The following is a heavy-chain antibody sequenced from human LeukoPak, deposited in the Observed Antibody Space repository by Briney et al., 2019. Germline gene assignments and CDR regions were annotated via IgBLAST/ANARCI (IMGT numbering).Heavy chain of an antibody. CDR3: ARISNGIPDY. Sequence: PGGSLRLSCAASGFTFSSYSMNWVRQAPGKGLEWVSYISISSTTIYYADSVKGRSTISRDNAKNSLYLQMNSLRAEDTAVYYCARISNGIPDYWGQGTLVTVSS. V-gene: IGHV3-48*01. CDR1: GFTFSSYS. J-gene: IGHJ4*02. D-gene: IGHD1-1*01. CDR2: ISISSTTI.